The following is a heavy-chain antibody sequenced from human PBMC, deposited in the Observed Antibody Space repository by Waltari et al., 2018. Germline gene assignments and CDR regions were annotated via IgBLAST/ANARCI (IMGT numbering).Heavy chain of an antibody. CDR2: IYGGGST. Sequence: EVQLVESGGGLIQPGGSLRLSCAASGFTVSSNYMSWVRQAPGKGLEWVSVIYGGGSTDDADSGKGGLTISRDNSKNTLYLQMNRRRAEDTAVYYCARRLAGTTHYYYYGMDVWGQGTTVTVSS. CDR3: ARRLAGTTHYYYYGMDV. J-gene: IGHJ6*02. V-gene: IGHV3-53*01. CDR1: GFTVSSNY. D-gene: IGHD1-7*01.